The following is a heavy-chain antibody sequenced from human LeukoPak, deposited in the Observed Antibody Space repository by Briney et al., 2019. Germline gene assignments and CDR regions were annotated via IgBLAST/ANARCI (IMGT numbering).Heavy chain of an antibody. J-gene: IGHJ5*02. V-gene: IGHV1-18*01. CDR3: ARGEEDLYSSSWYWFDP. CDR1: GYTFTSYG. D-gene: IGHD6-13*01. CDR2: ISAYNGNT. Sequence: ASVKVSCKASGYTFTSYGISWVRQAPGQGLEWMGWISAYNGNTNYAQKLQGRVTMTTDTSTSTAYMELRSLRSDDTAVYYCARGEEDLYSSSWYWFDPWGQGTLVTVSS.